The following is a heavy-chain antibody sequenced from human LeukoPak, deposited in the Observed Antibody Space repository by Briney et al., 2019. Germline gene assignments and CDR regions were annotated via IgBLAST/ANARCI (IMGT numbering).Heavy chain of an antibody. CDR2: ISGDGGST. J-gene: IGHJ4*02. D-gene: IGHD6-13*01. CDR3: AKDIIPHYIAAAGGDY. Sequence: PGGSLRLSCAASGFTFDDYAMHWVRQAPGKGLEWVSLISGDGGSTYYADSVKGRFAISRDKSKNSLYLQMNSLRTEDTALYYCAKDIIPHYIAAAGGDYSGQGTLVTVSS. CDR1: GFTFDDYA. V-gene: IGHV3-43*02.